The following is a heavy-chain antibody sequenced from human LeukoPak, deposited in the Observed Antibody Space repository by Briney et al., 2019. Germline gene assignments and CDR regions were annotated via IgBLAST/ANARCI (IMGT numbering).Heavy chain of an antibody. CDR1: GYTFTSYD. V-gene: IGHV1-8*01. D-gene: IGHD3-10*01. CDR3: VRSRLHSESYHDY. CDR2: MNPNSGNT. Sequence: ASVKVSCKASGYTFTSYDINWVRQATGQGLEWMGWMNPNSGNTGSAQSFQGRVTMTRDTSISTAYMELSSLTSEDTALYYCVRSRLHSESYHDYWGQGTLVTVSS. J-gene: IGHJ4*02.